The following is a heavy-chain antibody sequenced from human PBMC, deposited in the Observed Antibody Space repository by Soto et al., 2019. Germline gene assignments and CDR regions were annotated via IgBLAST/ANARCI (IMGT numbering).Heavy chain of an antibody. D-gene: IGHD2-15*01. CDR3: ARSGGLDRDFNY. Sequence: QVQLVQSGAEVKKPGSSVKVSCKASGGTFSSDSFSWVRQAPGQGLEWMGGIIPMFDTPIYAQKFQDRVTFTADESTSPAYMQLSSARSGDTAVYYCARSGGLDRDFNYLGQGSLVTVSS. V-gene: IGHV1-69*12. J-gene: IGHJ4*02. CDR2: IIPMFDTP. CDR1: GGTFSSDS.